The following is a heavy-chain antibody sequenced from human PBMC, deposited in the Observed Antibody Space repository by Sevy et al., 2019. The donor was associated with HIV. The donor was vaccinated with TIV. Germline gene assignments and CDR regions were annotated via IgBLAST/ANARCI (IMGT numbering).Heavy chain of an antibody. CDR1: GFTFSSYW. CDR2: IKQDGSEK. J-gene: IGHJ3*02. D-gene: IGHD3-10*01. CDR3: ARVGRRDAFDI. Sequence: GGSLRLSCAASGFTFSSYWMSWVHQAPGKGLEWVANIKQDGSEKYYVDSVKGRFTISRDNAKNSLYLQMNSLRAEDTAVYYCARVGRRDAFDIWGQGTMVTVSS. V-gene: IGHV3-7*03.